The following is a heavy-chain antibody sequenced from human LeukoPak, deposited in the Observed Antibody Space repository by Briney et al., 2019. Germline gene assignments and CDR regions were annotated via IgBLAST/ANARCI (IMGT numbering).Heavy chain of an antibody. CDR3: AREEVFGVQVPGFYAFDN. CDR2: MYTSGGA. Sequence: SETLSLTCSDSGDSIRGYYRSWIRQPAGKGLEWIGRMYTSGGAYYRPSLRSRVTMSVDTSKYQISLEVQSVTAADTAVYFCAREEVFGVQVPGFYAFDNWGQGILVTVSS. V-gene: IGHV4-4*07. J-gene: IGHJ4*02. D-gene: IGHD3-3*01. CDR1: GDSIRGYY.